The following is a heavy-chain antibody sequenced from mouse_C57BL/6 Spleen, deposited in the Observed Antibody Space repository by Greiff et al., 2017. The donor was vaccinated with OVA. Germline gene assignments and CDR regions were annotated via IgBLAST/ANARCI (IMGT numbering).Heavy chain of an antibody. J-gene: IGHJ2*01. D-gene: IGHD2-3*01. CDR1: GYTFTDHI. CDR3: VREGIYDGYFDY. CDR2: IYPVSGET. Sequence: VQLQQSGAELASPGASVTLSRKASGYTFTDHIMNWVKKRPGQGLEWNGRIYPVSGETNHHQKFMGKATFSVDRSSSTVYMVLNSLTSEDPAVYYCVREGIYDGYFDYWGQGTTLTVSS. V-gene: IGHV1-11*01.